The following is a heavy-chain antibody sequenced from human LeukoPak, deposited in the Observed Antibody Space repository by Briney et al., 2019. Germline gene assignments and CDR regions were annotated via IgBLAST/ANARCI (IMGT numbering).Heavy chain of an antibody. V-gene: IGHV4-59*01. CDR3: ARDRMGYDSSGYYWSGWFDP. CDR2: IYYSGST. D-gene: IGHD3-22*01. CDR1: GGSISSYY. J-gene: IGHJ5*02. Sequence: PSETLSLTCTVSGGSISSYYWSWIRQPPGEGLEWIGYIYYSGSTNYNPSLKSRVTISVDTSKNQFSLKLSSVTAADTAVYYCARDRMGYDSSGYYWSGWFDPRGQGTLVTVSS.